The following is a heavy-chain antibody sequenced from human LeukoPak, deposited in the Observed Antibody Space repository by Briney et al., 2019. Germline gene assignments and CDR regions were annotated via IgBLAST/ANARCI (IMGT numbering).Heavy chain of an antibody. D-gene: IGHD3-22*01. CDR2: ISSSSSYI. J-gene: IGHJ5*02. Sequence: GGSLRLSCAASGFTFSSYSMNWVRQAPGKGLEWVSCISSSSSYIYYADSVKGRFTISRDNAKNSLYLQMNSLRAEDTAVYYCARAHDYYDSSGGDWFDPWGQGTLVTVSS. V-gene: IGHV3-21*01. CDR3: ARAHDYYDSSGGDWFDP. CDR1: GFTFSSYS.